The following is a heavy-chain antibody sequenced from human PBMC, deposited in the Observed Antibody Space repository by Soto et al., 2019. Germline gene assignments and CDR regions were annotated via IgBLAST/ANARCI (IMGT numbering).Heavy chain of an antibody. Sequence: QVQLVQSRAEVKNPGASVKVSCKASGYSFTRYGIAWARQAPGQGLEWMGWINTYNGNTNYAQNLQGRVTLTTDTSTSTDYMELTSLRSTDTAIYYCALVDVYVTPSPQDVWGQGTTVIVSS. CDR3: ALVDVYVTPSPQDV. CDR2: INTYNGNT. V-gene: IGHV1-18*01. CDR1: GYSFTRYG. D-gene: IGHD3-16*01. J-gene: IGHJ6*02.